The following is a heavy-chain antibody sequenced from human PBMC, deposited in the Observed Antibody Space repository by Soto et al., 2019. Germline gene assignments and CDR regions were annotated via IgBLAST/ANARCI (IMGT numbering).Heavy chain of an antibody. V-gene: IGHV1-69*13. D-gene: IGHD5-18*01. CDR1: GGTFSSYA. Sequence: GASVKVSCKASGGTFSSYAISWMRQAPGQGLEGMGGIIPIFGTANYAQKFQGRVTITADESTNTAYMELSSLRSEDTAVYYCARGIQLWLLSDYYYYYGMDVWGQGTTVTVSS. CDR2: IIPIFGTA. CDR3: ARGIQLWLLSDYYYYYGMDV. J-gene: IGHJ6*02.